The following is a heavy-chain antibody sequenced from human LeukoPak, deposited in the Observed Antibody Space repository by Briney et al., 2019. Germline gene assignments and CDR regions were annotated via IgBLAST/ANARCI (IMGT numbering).Heavy chain of an antibody. Sequence: SETLSLTCAVYGGSFSGYYWSWIRQPPGKGLEWIGEINHSGSTNYNPSLKSRVTISVDTSKNQFSLKLSSVTAADTAVYYCAAREMATTDYWGQGTLVTVSS. D-gene: IGHD5-24*01. CDR1: GGSFSGYY. V-gene: IGHV4-34*01. J-gene: IGHJ4*02. CDR2: INHSGST. CDR3: AAREMATTDY.